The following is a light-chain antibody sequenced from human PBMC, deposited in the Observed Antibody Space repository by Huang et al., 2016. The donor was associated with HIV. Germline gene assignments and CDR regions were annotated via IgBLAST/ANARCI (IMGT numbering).Light chain of an antibody. Sequence: IQITQSLSSLSASIGDSVTMTCRASHNINSNLNWYQQKPGRAPKLLIFLATDLANGVPTRFSGSGSGTHFTLTINGLQPEDLATYFCQQSQNTPWTFGQGSRLEIK. CDR2: LAT. CDR3: QQSQNTPWT. CDR1: HNINSN. V-gene: IGKV1-39*01. J-gene: IGKJ1*01.